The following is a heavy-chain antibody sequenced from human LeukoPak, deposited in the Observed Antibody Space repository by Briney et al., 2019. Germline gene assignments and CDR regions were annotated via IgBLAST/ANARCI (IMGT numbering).Heavy chain of an antibody. D-gene: IGHD6-13*01. CDR3: AKGDTSSWFPNFDY. V-gene: IGHV3-9*01. CDR1: GFTFGAYA. Sequence: GGSLRLSCAASGFTFGAYAMHWVRQAPGKGPEWISGLSWNGATTAYADSVRGRFTISRDNAKNSLYLQMNSLTSEDTALYYCAKGDTSSWFPNFDYWGQGTWVTVSS. CDR2: LSWNGATT. J-gene: IGHJ4*02.